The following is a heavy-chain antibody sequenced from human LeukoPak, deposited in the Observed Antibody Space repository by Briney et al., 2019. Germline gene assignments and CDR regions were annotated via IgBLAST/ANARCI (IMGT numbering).Heavy chain of an antibody. J-gene: IGHJ4*02. CDR3: AREYYSLSY. D-gene: IGHD3-10*01. CDR1: GFTFSSYE. Sequence: GGSLRLSCAASGFTFSSYEMNWVRQAPGKGLEWVSYISSSGSTIYYADSVKGRFTISRDNAKNSLYLQINSLRAEDTAVYYCAREYYSLSYWGQGTLVTVSS. V-gene: IGHV3-48*03. CDR2: ISSSGSTI.